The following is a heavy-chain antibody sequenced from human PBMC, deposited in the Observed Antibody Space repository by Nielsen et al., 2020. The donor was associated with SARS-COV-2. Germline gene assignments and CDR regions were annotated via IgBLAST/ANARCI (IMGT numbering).Heavy chain of an antibody. J-gene: IGHJ6*02. CDR1: GFTFDDYA. CDR2: ISWNGGST. V-gene: IGHV3-20*04. CDR3: ARASSSWYSYYYYYGMDV. D-gene: IGHD6-13*01. Sequence: GGSLRLSCAASGFTFDDYAMHWVRQAPGKGLEWVSGISWNGGSTGYADSVKGRFTISRDNAKNSLYLQMNSLRAEDTAVYYCARASSSWYSYYYYYGMDVWGQGTTVTVSS.